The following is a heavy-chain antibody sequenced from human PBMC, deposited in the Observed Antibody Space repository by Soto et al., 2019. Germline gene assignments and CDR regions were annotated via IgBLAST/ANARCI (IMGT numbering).Heavy chain of an antibody. Sequence: PSETLSLTCAVSGVSISSYYWSWIRQPPGKGLEWIGHNYYSGTTNYNPSLKSRVTISVDTSKNQFFLRLTSVTAADTAVYYCAIEAHFCYGLVVGLWGPG. CDR3: AIEAHFCYGLVVGL. CDR2: NYYSGTT. V-gene: IGHV4-59*12. D-gene: IGHD3-3*02. CDR1: GVSISSYY. J-gene: IGHJ6*01.